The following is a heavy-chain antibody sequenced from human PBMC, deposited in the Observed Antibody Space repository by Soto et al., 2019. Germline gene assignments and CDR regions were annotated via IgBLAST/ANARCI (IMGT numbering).Heavy chain of an antibody. D-gene: IGHD3-22*01. CDR3: ARERPEYYYDSSGYYPF. CDR2: IYSGGST. V-gene: IGHV3-66*01. Sequence: VGSLRLSCAASEFTVSSNYMSWVRQAPGKGLEWVSVIYSGGSTYYADSVKGRFTISRDNSKNTLYLQMNSLRAEDTAVYYCARERPEYYYDSSGYYPFWGQGTLVTVSS. J-gene: IGHJ4*02. CDR1: EFTVSSNY.